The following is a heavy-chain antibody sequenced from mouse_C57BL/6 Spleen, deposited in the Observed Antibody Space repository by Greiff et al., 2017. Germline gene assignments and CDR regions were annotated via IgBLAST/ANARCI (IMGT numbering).Heavy chain of an antibody. V-gene: IGHV1-64*01. CDR3: ARGGYYGSVYYAMDY. J-gene: IGHJ4*01. CDR2: IHPNSGST. D-gene: IGHD1-1*01. Sequence: QVQLQQSGAELVKPGASVKLSCKASGYTFTSYWMHWVKQRPGQGLEWIGMIHPNSGSTNYNEKFKSKATLTVDKSSSTAYMQLSSLTSEDSAVYYCARGGYYGSVYYAMDYWGQGTSVTVSA. CDR1: GYTFTSYW.